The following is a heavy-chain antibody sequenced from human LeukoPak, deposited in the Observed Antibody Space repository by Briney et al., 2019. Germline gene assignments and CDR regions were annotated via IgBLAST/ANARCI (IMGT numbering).Heavy chain of an antibody. CDR1: GGSISSSSYY. V-gene: IGHV4-39*01. J-gene: IGHJ4*02. D-gene: IGHD6-6*01. CDR3: ARTSIAAPFDY. Sequence: SETLSLTCTVSGGSISSSSYYWGWIRQPPGKGLEWIGSIYYSGSTYYNPSLKSRVTISVDTSKNQFSLKLSSVTAADTAVYYCARTSIAAPFDYWGQGTLVTVSS. CDR2: IYYSGST.